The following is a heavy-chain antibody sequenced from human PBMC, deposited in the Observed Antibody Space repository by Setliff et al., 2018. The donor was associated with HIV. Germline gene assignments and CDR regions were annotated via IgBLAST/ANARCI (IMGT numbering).Heavy chain of an antibody. V-gene: IGHV1-46*01. D-gene: IGHD6-6*01. J-gene: IGHJ4*02. CDR3: ARDRGGAAREYYFDY. Sequence: ASVKVSCKASGYIFTSYYIHWVRQAPGQGLEWMGIINPSGGSTSYAQKFQGRVTMTRDTSTSTVYMELSSLRSEDTAVYYCARDRGGAAREYYFDYWGQGTLVTVSS. CDR1: GYIFTSYY. CDR2: INPSGGST.